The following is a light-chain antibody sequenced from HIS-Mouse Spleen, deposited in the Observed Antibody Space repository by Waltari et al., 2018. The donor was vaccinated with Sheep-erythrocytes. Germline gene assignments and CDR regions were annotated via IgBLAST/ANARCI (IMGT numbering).Light chain of an antibody. J-gene: IGLJ2*01. V-gene: IGLV3-21*02. Sequence: SYVLTQPPSVSVAPGPTARITCGGTNLGSKTVHWYQQKPGQAPVLVVYDDSDRPSGIPERFSGSNSGNTATLTISRVEAGDEADYYCQVWDSSSDPVVFGGGTKLTVL. CDR1: NLGSKT. CDR3: QVWDSSSDPVV. CDR2: DDS.